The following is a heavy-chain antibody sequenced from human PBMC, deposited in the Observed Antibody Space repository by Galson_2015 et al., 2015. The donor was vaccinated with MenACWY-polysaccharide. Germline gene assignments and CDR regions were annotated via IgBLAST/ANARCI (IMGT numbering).Heavy chain of an antibody. V-gene: IGHV4-39*01. Sequence: ETLSLTCTVSNGSISSSSYYWGWIRQPPGKGLEWIASISYSGSTYYNPSLKSRVTISVDTSKNQFSLKLSSVTAADTAVYYCARHFPFDILTGYALDIWGQGTMTTVSS. CDR3: ARHFPFDILTGYALDI. CDR2: ISYSGST. J-gene: IGHJ3*02. D-gene: IGHD3-9*01. CDR1: NGSISSSSYY.